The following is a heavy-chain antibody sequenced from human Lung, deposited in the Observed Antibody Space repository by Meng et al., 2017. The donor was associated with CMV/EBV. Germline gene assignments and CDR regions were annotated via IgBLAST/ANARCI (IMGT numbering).Heavy chain of an antibody. V-gene: IGHV4-4*07. D-gene: IGHD2-2*01. CDR3: VRLAPDVNYFDN. CDR2: IYSSGLT. CDR1: GGSVIGYY. J-gene: IGHJ4*02. Sequence: QVPLQVSGPGLVNPSETLSLTCSVSGGSVIGYYWNWIRQPAGKGLEWIGRIYSSGLTHYNPSLENRITMSVDTSKNHFSLDLTSVTAADTARYYCVRLAPDVNYFDNWGQGTLVTVSS.